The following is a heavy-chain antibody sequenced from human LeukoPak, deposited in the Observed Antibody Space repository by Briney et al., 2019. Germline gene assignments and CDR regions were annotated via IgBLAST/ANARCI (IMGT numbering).Heavy chain of an antibody. V-gene: IGHV3-20*04. CDR2: INWNGGNT. J-gene: IGHJ4*02. CDR3: ARDLSGSYYGPSFVGY. CDR1: GFTFDDYG. D-gene: IGHD1-26*01. Sequence: GGSLRLSCAASGFTFDDYGMSWVRQAPGKGLEWVSGINWNGGNTVYADSVKGRFTISRDNAKNSLYLQMNSLRAEDTALYYCARDLSGSYYGPSFVGYWGQGTQVTVSS.